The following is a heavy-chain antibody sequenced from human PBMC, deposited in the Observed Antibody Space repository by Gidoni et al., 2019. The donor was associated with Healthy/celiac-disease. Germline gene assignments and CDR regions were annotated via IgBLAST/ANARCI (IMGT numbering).Heavy chain of an antibody. D-gene: IGHD2-15*01. CDR1: GFTFSSYG. CDR3: ARDLEDMGGPGPFDY. V-gene: IGHV3-33*01. Sequence: VQLVESGGGVVQPGRSLRLYCAASGFTFSSYGMHWVRQAPGKGLEWVAVIWSDGSNKYYADSVKGRFTISRDNSKNTLYLQMNSLRAEDTAVYYCARDLEDMGGPGPFDYWGQGTLVTVSS. CDR2: IWSDGSNK. J-gene: IGHJ4*02.